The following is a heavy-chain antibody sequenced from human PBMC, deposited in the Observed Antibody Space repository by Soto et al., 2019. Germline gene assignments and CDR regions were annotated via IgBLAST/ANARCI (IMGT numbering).Heavy chain of an antibody. Sequence: GSLRLSCAASGFTFNSYWMHWVRQAPGKGLEWVSSVSSDGSNIYYADSVKGRFTISRDNAKNSLYLQMNSLRAEDTAVYYCARDTVATFYYIDVWAKGTTVTVSS. D-gene: IGHD5-12*01. CDR3: ARDTVATFYYIDV. CDR1: GFTFNSYW. V-gene: IGHV3-21*01. CDR2: VSSDGSNI. J-gene: IGHJ6*03.